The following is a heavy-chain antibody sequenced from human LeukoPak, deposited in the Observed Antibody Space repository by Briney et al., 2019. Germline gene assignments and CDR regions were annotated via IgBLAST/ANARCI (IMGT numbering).Heavy chain of an antibody. CDR2: ISGSGGST. CDR3: AKVISSGFHYYGMDV. J-gene: IGHJ6*02. V-gene: IGHV3-23*01. Sequence: GGSLRLSCAASGFTFSNYAMSWVHQAPGKELEWVSAISGSGGSTYYADSMKGRFTISRDNSKNTLYLQMNSLRAEDTAVYYCAKVISSGFHYYGMDVWGQGTTVTVSS. D-gene: IGHD6-19*01. CDR1: GFTFSNYA.